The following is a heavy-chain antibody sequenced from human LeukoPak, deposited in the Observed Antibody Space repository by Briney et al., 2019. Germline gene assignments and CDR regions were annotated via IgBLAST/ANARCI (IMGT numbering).Heavy chain of an antibody. CDR3: AREQKEDIVVVPAAMVGPDYYYRMDV. CDR2: ISAYDGNT. D-gene: IGHD2-2*01. CDR1: GYTFTSHG. Sequence: ASVKVSCKASGYTFTSHGISWVRQAPGQGLEWMGRISAYDGNTNYAKKLQGRVTMTTDTSTSTAYMELRSLSSDDTAVYYCAREQKEDIVVVPAAMVGPDYYYRMDVWGQGTTVTVSS. J-gene: IGHJ6*02. V-gene: IGHV1-18*01.